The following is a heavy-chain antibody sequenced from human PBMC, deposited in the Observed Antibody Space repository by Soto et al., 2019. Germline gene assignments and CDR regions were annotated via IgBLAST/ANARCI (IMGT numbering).Heavy chain of an antibody. CDR3: ARDNYGVDY. CDR1: EFTFSNYW. J-gene: IGHJ4*02. V-gene: IGHV3-74*01. D-gene: IGHD4-17*01. CDR2: IQSDGGRA. Sequence: EVQLVESGGGLVQPGGSLRLSCAASEFTFSNYWMHWVRQAPGKGLVWVSLIQSDGGRAYYAYAVKGRFTISRDNAKNTLYLQMNSLRAEDTAIYYCARDNYGVDYWGQGTLVTVSS.